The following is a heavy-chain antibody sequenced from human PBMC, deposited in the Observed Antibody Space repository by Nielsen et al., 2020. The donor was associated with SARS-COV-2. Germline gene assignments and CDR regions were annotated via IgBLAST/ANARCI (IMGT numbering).Heavy chain of an antibody. CDR3: ATSRRYFDWLPRGGMDV. CDR2: INHSGRT. D-gene: IGHD3-9*01. Sequence: VRQMPGKGLAWIGEINHSGRTNYTPSLESGVTISVDTSKNQFSLKLSSLTAADTAVYYCATSRRYFDWLPRGGMDVWGQGTTVTVSS. J-gene: IGHJ6*02. V-gene: IGHV4-34*01.